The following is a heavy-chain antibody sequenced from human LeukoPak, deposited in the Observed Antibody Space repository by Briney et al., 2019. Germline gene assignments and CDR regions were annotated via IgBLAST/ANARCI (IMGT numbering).Heavy chain of an antibody. CDR2: IIPIFGTA. CDR3: ARDLRYYYDSSGYYYFDP. Sequence: SVKVSCKASGGTFSSYAISWVRQAPGQGLEWMGRIIPIFGTANYAQKSQGRVTITTDESTSTAYMELSSLRSEDTAVYYCARDLRYYYDSSGYYYFDPWGQGTLVTVSS. CDR1: GGTFSSYA. D-gene: IGHD3-22*01. J-gene: IGHJ5*02. V-gene: IGHV1-69*05.